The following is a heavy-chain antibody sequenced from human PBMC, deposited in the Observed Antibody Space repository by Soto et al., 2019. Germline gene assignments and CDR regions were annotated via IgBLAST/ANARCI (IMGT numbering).Heavy chain of an antibody. CDR1: GFTFRSYG. CDR2: IWYDGSNK. J-gene: IGHJ4*02. V-gene: IGHV3-33*01. CDR3: ARSMGSSSWLDY. Sequence: PGGSLRLSCAASGFTFRSYGMHWVRQAPGKGLEWVAVIWYDGSNKYYADSVKGRFTISRDNSKNTLYLQMNSLRAEDTAVYYCARSMGSSSWLDYWGQGTLVTVSS. D-gene: IGHD6-6*01.